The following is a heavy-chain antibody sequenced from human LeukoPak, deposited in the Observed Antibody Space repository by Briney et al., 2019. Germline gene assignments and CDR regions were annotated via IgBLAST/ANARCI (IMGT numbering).Heavy chain of an antibody. J-gene: IGHJ4*02. CDR2: IYHSGST. CDR3: ANYWHGASDY. CDR1: GGSISSGGYS. V-gene: IGHV4-30-2*01. D-gene: IGHD1-7*01. Sequence: SETLSLTCAVSGGSISSGGYSWRWIRQPPGKGLEWIGYIYHSGSTYYNPSLKSRVTISVDRSKNQFSLKLSSVTAADTAVYYCANYWHGASDYWGQGTLVTVSS.